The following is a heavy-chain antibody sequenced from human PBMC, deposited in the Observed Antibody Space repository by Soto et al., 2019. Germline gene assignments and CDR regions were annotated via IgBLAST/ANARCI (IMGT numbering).Heavy chain of an antibody. CDR3: ARDSRSDLVY. CDR1: GFTVSSNY. J-gene: IGHJ4*02. Sequence: PGRSLRLSCAASGFTVSSNYMSWVRQAPGKGLEWVSVIYSGGSTYYAASVKGRFTISRDNSKNTLYLQMNSLRAEDTDVYYCARDSRSDLVYWGQGTRVTVSS. D-gene: IGHD2-21*01. V-gene: IGHV3-53*01. CDR2: IYSGGST.